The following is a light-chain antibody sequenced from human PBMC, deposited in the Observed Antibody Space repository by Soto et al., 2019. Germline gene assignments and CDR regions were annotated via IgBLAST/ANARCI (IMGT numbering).Light chain of an antibody. V-gene: IGKV2-28*01. CDR2: LGS. Sequence: DIVATQSPLSLPVTPGEPASISCRSSQILLNSNGYNYLDWYLQKPGQSPQLLIYLGSNRASGVPDRFSGSGSGTDFTLKISRVEAEDVGVYYCMQPLQSWTFGQGTKVDI. CDR1: QILLNSNGYNY. CDR3: MQPLQSWT. J-gene: IGKJ1*01.